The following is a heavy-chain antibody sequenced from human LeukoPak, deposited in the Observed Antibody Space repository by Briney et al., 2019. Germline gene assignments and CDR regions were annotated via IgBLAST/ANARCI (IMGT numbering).Heavy chain of an antibody. D-gene: IGHD7-27*01. CDR1: GYTFTGYY. V-gene: IGHV1-2*02. CDR3: ARDTGQRTRTLGLPPY. J-gene: IGHJ4*02. CDR2: INPNSGGT. Sequence: ASVKVSCKASGYTFTGYYMHWVRQAPGQGLEWMGWINPNSGGTNYTQKFQGRVTMTRDTSISTAYMELSRLRSDDTAVYYCARDTGQRTRTLGLPPYWGQGTLVTVSS.